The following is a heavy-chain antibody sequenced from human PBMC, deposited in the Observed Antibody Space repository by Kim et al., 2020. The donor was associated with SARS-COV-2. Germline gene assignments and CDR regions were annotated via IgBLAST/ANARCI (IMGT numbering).Heavy chain of an antibody. D-gene: IGHD3-22*01. J-gene: IGHJ4*02. CDR1: GGSISSGGYY. CDR2: IYYSGST. Sequence: SETLSLTCTVSGGSISSGGYYWSWIRQHPGKGLEWIGHIYYSGSTYYNPSLKSRVTISVDTSKNQFSLKLSSVTAADTAVYYCASQYYYDSSGYFRGYFYYWGQGTLVTVSS. CDR3: ASQYYYDSSGYFRGYFYY. V-gene: IGHV4-31*03.